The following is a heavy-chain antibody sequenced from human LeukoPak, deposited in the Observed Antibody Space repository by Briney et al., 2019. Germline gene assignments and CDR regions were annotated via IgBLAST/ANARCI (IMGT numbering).Heavy chain of an antibody. CDR3: ARDRGSGDDNWFDP. CDR2: RYYSGST. Sequence: PLETLSLTCTVSGASISSYYWSWIRQPPGKGLEWIGYRYYSGSTNYSPSLKSRVAISVDTSKNPVSLKLSSVTAADTAVYYCARDRGSGDDNWFDPWGQGTLVTVSS. CDR1: GASISSYY. J-gene: IGHJ5*02. D-gene: IGHD3-10*01. V-gene: IGHV4-59*01.